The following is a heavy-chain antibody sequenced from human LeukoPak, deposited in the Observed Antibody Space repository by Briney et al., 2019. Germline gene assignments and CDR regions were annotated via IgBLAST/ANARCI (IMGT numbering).Heavy chain of an antibody. CDR2: INHSGST. CDR1: GGSFSGYY. J-gene: IGHJ4*02. D-gene: IGHD3-3*01. V-gene: IGHV4-34*01. Sequence: SETLSLTCAVYGGSFSGYYWRWIRQPPGKGLEWIGSINHSGSTNYNPSLKSRVTISVDTSKNQFSLKLSSVTAADTAVYYCARGLYDFWSGYYEPFDYWGQGTLVTVSS. CDR3: ARGLYDFWSGYYEPFDY.